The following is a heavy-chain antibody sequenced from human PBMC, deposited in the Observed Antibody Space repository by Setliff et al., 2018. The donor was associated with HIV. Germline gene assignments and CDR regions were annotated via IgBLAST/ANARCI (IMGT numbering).Heavy chain of an antibody. CDR2: FDPEYDKT. Sequence: GASVKVSCKVSGYTLTELSIHWVRQAPGKGLEWMGGFDPEYDKTFYAQKFQGRVTMSEDTSTDTAYMELTSLRSEDTAVYYCATRAYDSSGYLRSRVSGAAFESWGQGTMVTVSS. CDR1: GYTLTELS. V-gene: IGHV1-24*01. CDR3: ATRAYDSSGYLRSRVSGAAFES. D-gene: IGHD3-22*01. J-gene: IGHJ3*02.